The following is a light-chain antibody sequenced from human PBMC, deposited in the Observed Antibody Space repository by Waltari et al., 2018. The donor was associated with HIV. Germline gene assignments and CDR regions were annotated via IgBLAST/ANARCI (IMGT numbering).Light chain of an antibody. CDR2: KAS. CDR1: QSIISW. V-gene: IGKV1-5*03. Sequence: DIQMTQSPSTLSASVGDRVTSICRASQSIISWLAWYQQKPGKAPKLLIYKASSLKSGVPSRCSGSGSGTEFTLTSSSLQPDDVATYYCQQYNSYSVTFGQGTKVEIK. J-gene: IGKJ1*01. CDR3: QQYNSYSVT.